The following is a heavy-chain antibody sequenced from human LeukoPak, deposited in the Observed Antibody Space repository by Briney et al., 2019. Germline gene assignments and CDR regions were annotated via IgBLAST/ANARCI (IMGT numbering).Heavy chain of an antibody. CDR3: ATDGVGSRGYGDLDY. V-gene: IGHV3-23*01. CDR1: GFTFSSYS. J-gene: IGHJ4*02. Sequence: PGGSLRLSCTGSGFTFSSYSMNWVRQAPGKGLEWVSGISGSGVSTFYADSVKGRFTISRDNSKNTLYLQMNSLRAEDTAVYYCATDGVGSRGYGDLDYWGQGTLVTVSS. D-gene: IGHD3-22*01. CDR2: ISGSGVST.